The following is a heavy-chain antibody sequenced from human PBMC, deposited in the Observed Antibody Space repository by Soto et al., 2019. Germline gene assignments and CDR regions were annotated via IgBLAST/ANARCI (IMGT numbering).Heavy chain of an antibody. D-gene: IGHD3-10*01. Sequence: SETLSLTCTVSGGSISSYYWSWIREPPGKGLEWIGYIYYSGITKYSPSLKSRVTISVDTSKNQFSLKLTSVTAADSAVYYCARVKYGSGSYLHTFDYWGQGKLVTVSS. J-gene: IGHJ4*02. CDR3: ARVKYGSGSYLHTFDY. V-gene: IGHV4-59*01. CDR1: GGSISSYY. CDR2: IYYSGIT.